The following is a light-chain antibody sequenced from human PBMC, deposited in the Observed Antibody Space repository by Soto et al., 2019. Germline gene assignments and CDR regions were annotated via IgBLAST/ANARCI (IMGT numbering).Light chain of an antibody. J-gene: IGLJ3*02. CDR3: HSYDSGLSGSV. V-gene: IGLV1-40*01. CDR1: NSNIGAGYD. CDR2: GDN. Sequence: QSVLTQPPSVSRAPGQRVTISCTGGNSNIGAGYDVHWYRQISGTAPKLLIYGDNNRPSGVPDRFSGSKSGTSASLAITGLQAEDEADYYCHSYDSGLSGSVFGGGTKVTVL.